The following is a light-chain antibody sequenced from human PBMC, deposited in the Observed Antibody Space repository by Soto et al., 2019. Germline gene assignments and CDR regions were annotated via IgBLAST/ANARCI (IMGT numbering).Light chain of an antibody. Sequence: QSALTQPASVSGSPGQSITISCGGTSSDVGAYIYVSWYQQYPGKAPKLIIYEVNNRPSGVSGRFSGSKSDTTAYLTISGLQAEDEADYYCSSYAGSNPHTFGGGTKLTVL. CDR1: SSDVGAYIY. V-gene: IGLV2-14*03. CDR3: SSYAGSNPHT. CDR2: EVN. J-gene: IGLJ2*01.